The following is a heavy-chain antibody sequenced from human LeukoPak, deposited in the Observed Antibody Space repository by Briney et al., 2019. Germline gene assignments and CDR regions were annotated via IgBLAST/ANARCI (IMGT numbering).Heavy chain of an antibody. J-gene: IGHJ4*02. D-gene: IGHD5-12*01. Sequence: ASVKVSCKASGYTFSSYDINWVRQAPGQGLEWMGWISAYNGNTNYAQKLQGRVTMTTDTSTSTAYMELRSLRSDDTAVYYCARVGGYSGYDQALDYWGQGTLVTVSS. CDR1: GYTFSSYD. CDR3: ARVGGYSGYDQALDY. CDR2: ISAYNGNT. V-gene: IGHV1-18*01.